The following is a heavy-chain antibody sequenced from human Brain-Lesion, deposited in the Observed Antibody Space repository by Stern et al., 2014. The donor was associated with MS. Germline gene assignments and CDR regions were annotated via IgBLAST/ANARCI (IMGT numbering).Heavy chain of an antibody. CDR1: GCTFSDHF. V-gene: IGHV3-72*01. J-gene: IGHJ6*02. D-gene: IGHD2/OR15-2a*01. Sequence: VQLVESGGGLVQPGGSLRLSCAASGCTFSDHFIDWVRQAPGKGLEWVGRIRNKANSYSTEYAASVKGRFTFSRDDSKNSLFVQMNSLRIEDTAIYYCARDNKVYGIDVLGQGTSVTVSS. CDR2: IRNKANSYST. CDR3: ARDNKVYGIDV.